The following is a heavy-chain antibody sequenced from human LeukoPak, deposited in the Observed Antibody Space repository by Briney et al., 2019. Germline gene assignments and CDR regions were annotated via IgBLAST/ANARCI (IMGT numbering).Heavy chain of an antibody. Sequence: GASVTVSCKASGFTFTSSAVQWVRQARGQRLEWIGWIVVGSGNTNYAQKFQERVTITRDMSTSTAYMELSSLRSEDTAVYYCAALNLEWLSTHFDYWGQGTLVTVST. CDR1: GFTFTSSA. CDR2: IVVGSGNT. D-gene: IGHD3-3*01. V-gene: IGHV1-58*01. J-gene: IGHJ4*02. CDR3: AALNLEWLSTHFDY.